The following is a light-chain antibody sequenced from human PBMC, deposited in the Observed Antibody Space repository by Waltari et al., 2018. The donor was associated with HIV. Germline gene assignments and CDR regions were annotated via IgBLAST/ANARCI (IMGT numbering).Light chain of an antibody. CDR3: NSRDTSSHHRV. V-gene: IGLV3-19*01. CDR1: SLTDSY. Sequence: SSELTQDPAVSVALGQTVRITCQGDSLTDSYASWYQQKPGQAPVLIIYGKDNRPAGIPDLFSGSSSGNRASLTITAAQAEDEADYYCNSRDTSSHHRVFGGGTKLTVL. J-gene: IGLJ3*02. CDR2: GKD.